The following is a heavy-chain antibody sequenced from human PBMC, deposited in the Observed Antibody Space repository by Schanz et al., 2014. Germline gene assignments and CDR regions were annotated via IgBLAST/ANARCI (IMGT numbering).Heavy chain of an antibody. CDR3: ARDVGHYGMDV. CDR2: IYFSGAT. CDR1: GGSIRNGPYY. V-gene: IGHV4-31*03. Sequence: QVQLQESGPGLVKPSQTLSLTCSVSGGSIRNGPYYWTWIRQHPGKGLEWIGYIYFSGATYINPSLESRVIISVDTSETQFSLKLTSVTAADTAVYYCARDVGHYGMDVWGQGTTVTVSS. J-gene: IGHJ6*02.